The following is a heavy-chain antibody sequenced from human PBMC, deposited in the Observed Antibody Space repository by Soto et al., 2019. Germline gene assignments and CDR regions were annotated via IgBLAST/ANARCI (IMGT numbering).Heavy chain of an antibody. D-gene: IGHD3-16*01. CDR2: MDQYGSET. CDR3: VCGGNFFIY. Sequence: EVQLVESGGGLVQPGGSLRLSCAASGFTFSTYWMTWVRQPPGKGLEWVANMDQYGSETYYVNSVRGRLTVSRDNAKNSLYLQMNSLRVEDTAVYYCVCGGNFFIYWGQGTLVTVSP. V-gene: IGHV3-7*01. CDR1: GFTFSTYW. J-gene: IGHJ4*02.